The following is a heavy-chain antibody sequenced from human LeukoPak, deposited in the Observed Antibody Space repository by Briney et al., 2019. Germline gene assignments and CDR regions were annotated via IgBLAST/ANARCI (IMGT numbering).Heavy chain of an antibody. Sequence: PSETLSLTCTVSGGSISSSSYYWGWIRQPPGKGLEWIGSIYYSGSTYYNPSLKSRVTISVDTSKNQFSLKLSSVTAADTAVYYCARNQVVAAINWFDPWGQGTLVTVSS. CDR3: ARNQVVAAINWFDP. CDR1: GGSISSSSYY. CDR2: IYYSGST. J-gene: IGHJ5*02. D-gene: IGHD2-15*01. V-gene: IGHV4-39*01.